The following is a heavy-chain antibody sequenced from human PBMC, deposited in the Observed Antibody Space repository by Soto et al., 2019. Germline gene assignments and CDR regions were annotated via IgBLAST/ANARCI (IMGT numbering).Heavy chain of an antibody. J-gene: IGHJ4*02. CDR1: GVSIGSSDYF. V-gene: IGHV4-39*01. CDR3: ARLPRTSVGGTGADY. Sequence: QLQLHQSGPGLLKPSETLSLTCTVSGVSIGSSDYFWGWIRQPPGKGLEWIGGIQSGGRTFYTPSLKSRVTISVDTSRNQFSLKLTSVTAADTAVYYCARLPRTSVGGTGADYWGQGTLVTVSS. CDR2: IQSGGRT. D-gene: IGHD6-19*01.